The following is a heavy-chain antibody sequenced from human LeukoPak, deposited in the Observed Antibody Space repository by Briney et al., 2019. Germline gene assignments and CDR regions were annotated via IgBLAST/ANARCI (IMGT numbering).Heavy chain of an antibody. CDR2: MSSSDDGR. CDR1: GFSFSSYA. D-gene: IGHD3-22*01. V-gene: IGHV3-23*01. CDR3: ARDLEYYDSSGYYFFDALDI. Sequence: HTGGSLRLSCATSGFSFSSYAMSWVRQAPGKGLEWVSAMSSSDDGRYYAASVRGRFTISRDNAKNSLYLQMNSLRAEDTAVYYCARDLEYYDSSGYYFFDALDIWGQGTMVTVSS. J-gene: IGHJ3*02.